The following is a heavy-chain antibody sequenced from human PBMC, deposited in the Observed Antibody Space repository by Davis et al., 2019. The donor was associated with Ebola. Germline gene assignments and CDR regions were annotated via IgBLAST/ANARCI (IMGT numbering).Heavy chain of an antibody. J-gene: IGHJ5*02. Sequence: ETLSLTCAVYGGSFSGYYWSWIRQPPGKGLEWVSGINWNGGSTGYADSVKGRFTISRDNAKNSLYLQMNSLRAEDTALYHCARPYPGRGDYGGNWFDPWGQGTLVTVSS. CDR2: INWNGGST. CDR3: ARPYPGRGDYGGNWFDP. V-gene: IGHV3-20*01. CDR1: GGSFSGYY. D-gene: IGHD4-17*01.